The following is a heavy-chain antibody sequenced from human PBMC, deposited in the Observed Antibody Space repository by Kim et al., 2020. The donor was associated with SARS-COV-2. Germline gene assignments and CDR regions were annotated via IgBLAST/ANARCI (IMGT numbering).Heavy chain of an antibody. J-gene: IGHJ5*02. V-gene: IGHV3-74*01. CDR3: AKADWFYP. CDR2: IRYDGSIT. Sequence: GGSLRLSCAASGFSVTSYWMHWVRQAPEKGLVWVACIRYDGSITGYADSVRGRFTISRDDAKNTVYLQMDSLRVEDTAVYYCAKADWFYPVGQGTLGT. CDR1: GFSVTSYW.